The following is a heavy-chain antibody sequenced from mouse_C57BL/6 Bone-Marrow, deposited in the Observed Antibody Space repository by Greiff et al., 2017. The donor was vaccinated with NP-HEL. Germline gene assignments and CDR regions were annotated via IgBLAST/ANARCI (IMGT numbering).Heavy chain of an antibody. Sequence: EVKLEESGGGLVQPGGSLKLSCAASGFTFSDYYMYWVRQTPEKRLEWVAYISNGGGSTYYPDTVKGRFTISRDNAKNTLYLQMSRLKSEDTAMYYCARHIDSSGYVGFAYWGQGTLVTVSA. V-gene: IGHV5-12*01. J-gene: IGHJ3*01. CDR2: ISNGGGST. CDR3: ARHIDSSGYVGFAY. CDR1: GFTFSDYY. D-gene: IGHD3-2*02.